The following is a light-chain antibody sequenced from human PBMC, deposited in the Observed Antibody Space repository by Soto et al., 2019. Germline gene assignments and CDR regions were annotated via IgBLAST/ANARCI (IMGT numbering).Light chain of an antibody. CDR3: QQYSDWPPT. V-gene: IGKV3-15*01. J-gene: IGKJ1*01. CDR2: GAS. CDR1: QSVSSN. Sequence: ILVTQSPSTLAVSPGERATLSCRASQSVSSNLAWYQQKPGQAPRLLINGASTRATGIPARFSGSGSGTEFSLTISSLPSEDFEVYYCQQYSDWPPTFGQGTKVDIK.